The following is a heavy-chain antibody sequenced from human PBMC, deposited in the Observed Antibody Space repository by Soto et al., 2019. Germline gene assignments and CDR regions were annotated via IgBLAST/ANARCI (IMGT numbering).Heavy chain of an antibody. D-gene: IGHD2-2*01. CDR1: GGSLSSYY. CDR2: IYYSGST. Sequence: SETLSLTCTVSGGSLSSYYWLWIRQPPGNGLEWICYIYYSGSTTYNPSLKSRVTISVDTSKNQFSLKLSSVTAADTAVYYCARVVVPAAAHFDSPNWFRLAYYYMDVWGKGTTVTVSS. CDR3: ARVVVPAAAHFDSPNWFRLAYYYMDV. V-gene: IGHV4-59*08. J-gene: IGHJ6*03.